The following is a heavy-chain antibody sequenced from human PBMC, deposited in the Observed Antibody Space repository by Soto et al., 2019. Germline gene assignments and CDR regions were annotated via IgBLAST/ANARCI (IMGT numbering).Heavy chain of an antibody. CDR2: FYTSGSS. Sequence: SETLSLTCTVSGGSISSYYWSWIRQPAGKGLEWIGRFYTSGSSNYNPSLKSRVTMSVDTSKNQISLKLSSVTAADTAVYYCARGFPLGDIVEVQARPVTYFNYGLDIWSQGNTVTVSS. V-gene: IGHV4-4*07. CDR1: GGSISSYY. D-gene: IGHD2-2*01. J-gene: IGHJ6*02. CDR3: ARGFPLGDIVEVQARPVTYFNYGLDI.